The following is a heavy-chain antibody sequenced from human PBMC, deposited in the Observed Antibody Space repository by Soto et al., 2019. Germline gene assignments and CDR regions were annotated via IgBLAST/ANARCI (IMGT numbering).Heavy chain of an antibody. D-gene: IGHD1-26*01. CDR2: ISPFNGHT. CDR1: GYTFTNYV. V-gene: IGHV1-18*01. CDR3: ARDAGSESYLAY. J-gene: IGHJ4*02. Sequence: HVQLVQSGGEVKKPGASVKVSCKPSGYTFTNYVISWVRQAPGQGLEYMGWISPFNGHTKYAQKFQGRVTLTTETSTSTAYMELRSLINDDTAVYYCARDAGSESYLAYWGQGTRVSVPS.